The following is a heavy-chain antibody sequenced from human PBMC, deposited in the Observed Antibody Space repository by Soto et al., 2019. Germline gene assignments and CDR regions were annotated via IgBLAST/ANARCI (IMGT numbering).Heavy chain of an antibody. V-gene: IGHV3-30*18. J-gene: IGHJ4*02. D-gene: IGHD4-17*01. Sequence: LRLSCAASGFTFSSYGMHWVRQAPGKGLEWVAVILYDGTKKYYADSMKGRFTISRDNSKNTLYLQMNSLRAEDTAVYYCAKDRGALRWSEEHYYFDYWGQGTLVTVSS. CDR2: ILYDGTKK. CDR1: GFTFSSYG. CDR3: AKDRGALRWSEEHYYFDY.